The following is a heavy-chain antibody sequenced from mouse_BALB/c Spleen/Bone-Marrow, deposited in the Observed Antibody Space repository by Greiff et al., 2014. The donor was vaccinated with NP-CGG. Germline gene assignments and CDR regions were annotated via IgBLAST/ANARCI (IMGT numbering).Heavy chain of an antibody. CDR3: ARDPIYYDYDWYFDV. V-gene: IGHV2-9*02. J-gene: IGHJ1*01. Sequence: VQLQQSGPGLVAPSQSLSITCTVSGFSLTSYGVHWVRQPPGKGLEWLGVIWAGGSTNYNSALMSRLSISKDNSKSQVLLKMNSLQTDDTAMYYCARDPIYYDYDWYFDVWGAGTTVTVSS. D-gene: IGHD2-4*01. CDR1: GFSLTSYG. CDR2: IWAGGST.